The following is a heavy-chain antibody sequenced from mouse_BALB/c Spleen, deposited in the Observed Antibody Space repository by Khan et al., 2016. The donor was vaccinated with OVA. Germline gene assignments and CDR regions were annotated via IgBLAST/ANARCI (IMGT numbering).Heavy chain of an antibody. CDR3: TRLAYYYNSEGFAY. D-gene: IGHD1-1*01. CDR1: GFTFSTYG. V-gene: IGHV5-6*01. J-gene: IGHJ3*01. Sequence: EVEMVESGGDLVKPGGSLKLSCAASGFTFSTYGMSWVRQTPDKRLEWVAAIGSGGSYTYYPDSVKGRFTISRDNAKNTLYLQMGRLKSEDTAMYYCTRLAYYYNSEGFAYWGQGTLVTVSA. CDR2: IGSGGSYT.